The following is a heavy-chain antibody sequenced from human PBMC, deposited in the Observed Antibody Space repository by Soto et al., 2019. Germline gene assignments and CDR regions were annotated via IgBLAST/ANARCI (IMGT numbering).Heavy chain of an antibody. D-gene: IGHD3-22*01. J-gene: IGHJ4*02. CDR3: ARGPCYYDSSGYPDF. Sequence: GGSLRLSCTASGFTFSNYCMIWVRQASGKGLEWVSSIGSSSSFRYYADSVKGRFTISRDNAKNSLYLQMNSLRAEDTAVYYFARGPCYYDSSGYPDFWGQGTLVTVPS. V-gene: IGHV3-21*01. CDR1: GFTFSNYC. CDR2: IGSSSSFR.